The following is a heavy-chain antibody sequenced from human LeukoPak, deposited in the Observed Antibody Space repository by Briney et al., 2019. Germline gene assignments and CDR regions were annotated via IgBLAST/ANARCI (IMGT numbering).Heavy chain of an antibody. V-gene: IGHV3-74*03. J-gene: IGHJ4*02. Sequence: GGSLRLSCAASGFTFSRDWMHWVRQAPGKGLVWVSRISDDGSITTYADSVQGRFTISRDNSKNTLYLQMNSLRAEDTAVYYCAKDDQEVATILGRWGQGTLVTVSS. CDR3: AKDDQEVATILGR. CDR1: GFTFSRDW. D-gene: IGHD5-12*01. CDR2: ISDDGSIT.